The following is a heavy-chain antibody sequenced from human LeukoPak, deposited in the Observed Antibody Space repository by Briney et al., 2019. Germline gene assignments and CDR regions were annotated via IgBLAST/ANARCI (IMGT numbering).Heavy chain of an antibody. CDR2: IYYSGST. Sequence: SETLSLTCTVSGGSISSYYWSWIRQPPGKGLEWIGYIYYSGSTNYNPSLKSRVTISVDTSKNQFSLKLSSVTAADTAVYYCARGSFGYYPYWGQGTLVTVSS. J-gene: IGHJ4*02. V-gene: IGHV4-59*01. CDR1: GGSISSYY. D-gene: IGHD4-17*01. CDR3: ARGSFGYYPY.